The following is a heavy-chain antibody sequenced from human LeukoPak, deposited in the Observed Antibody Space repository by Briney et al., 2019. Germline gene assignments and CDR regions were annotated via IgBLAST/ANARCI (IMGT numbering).Heavy chain of an antibody. V-gene: IGHV3-48*01. J-gene: IGHJ4*02. D-gene: IGHD2-2*01. Sequence: GGSLRLSCAASGFTFSSYSMIWVRQAPGKGLEWVSYISSSSSTIYYADSVKGRFTISRDNAKNSLYLQMNSLRAEDTAVYYCARAVGYCSSSICYRFDYWGEGTLVTVSS. CDR2: ISSSSSTI. CDR3: ARAVGYCSSSICYRFDY. CDR1: GFTFSSYS.